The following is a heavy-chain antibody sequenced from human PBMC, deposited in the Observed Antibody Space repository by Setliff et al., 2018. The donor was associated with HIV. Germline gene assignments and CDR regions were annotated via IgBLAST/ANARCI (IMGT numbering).Heavy chain of an antibody. CDR2: ISEDGRGT. J-gene: IGHJ3*02. V-gene: IGHV3-74*01. CDR1: GFTFSNHW. Sequence: VGSLRLSCAASGFTFSNHWMHWVRQSPGKGLVWVSRISEDGRGTNYADSVKGRFTISRDNAKNIVYLQMNSLRAEDTAVYYCTRVVGGNLYPSAFDIWAQGTMVTVS. CDR3: TRVVGGNLYPSAFDI.